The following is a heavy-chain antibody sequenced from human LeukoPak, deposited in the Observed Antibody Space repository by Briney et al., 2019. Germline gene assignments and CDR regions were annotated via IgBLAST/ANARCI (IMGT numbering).Heavy chain of an antibody. D-gene: IGHD3-10*01. Sequence: TSETLSLTCTVSGGSISSYYWSWIRQPPGKGLEWIGYIYYSGSTNYNPSLKSRVTISVDTSKNQFSLKLSSVTAADTAVYYCARDSYYYGSGSTLGYFDLWGRGTLVTVSS. CDR3: ARDSYYYGSGSTLGYFDL. CDR1: GGSISSYY. CDR2: IYYSGST. J-gene: IGHJ2*01. V-gene: IGHV4-59*08.